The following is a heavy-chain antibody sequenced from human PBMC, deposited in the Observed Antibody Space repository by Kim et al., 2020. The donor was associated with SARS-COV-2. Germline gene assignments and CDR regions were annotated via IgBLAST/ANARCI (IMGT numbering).Heavy chain of an antibody. D-gene: IGHD3-9*01. CDR2: IKSKTDGGTT. CDR3: TTDPVLRSFDWPIAGDY. J-gene: IGHJ4*02. Sequence: GGSLRLSCAASGFTFSNAWMSWVRQAPGKGLEWVGRIKSKTDGGTTDYAAPVKGRFTISRDDSKNTLYLQMNSLKTEDTAVYYCTTDPVLRSFDWPIAGDYWGQGTLVTVSS. CDR1: GFTFSNAW. V-gene: IGHV3-15*01.